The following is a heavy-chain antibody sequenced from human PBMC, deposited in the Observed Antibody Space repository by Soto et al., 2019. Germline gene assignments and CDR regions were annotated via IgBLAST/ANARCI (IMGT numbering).Heavy chain of an antibody. CDR1: GGSISSSSYY. CDR3: ARGWGYFDSSGFPYLYAMDV. J-gene: IGHJ6*02. D-gene: IGHD3-22*01. V-gene: IGHV4-39*02. Sequence: PSETLSLTCTVSGGSISSSSYYWGWIRQPPGKGLEWIGSIYYSGSTYYNPSLKSRVTISRDNAKNSLYLQMTSLRAEDTALYYCARGWGYFDSSGFPYLYAMDVWGQGTTVTVSS. CDR2: IYYSGST.